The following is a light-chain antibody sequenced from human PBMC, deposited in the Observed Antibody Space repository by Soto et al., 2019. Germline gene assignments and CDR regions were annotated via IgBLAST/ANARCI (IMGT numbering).Light chain of an antibody. CDR2: GNS. V-gene: IGLV1-40*01. Sequence: QSVLTQPPSASGDPGQRVTISCTGSSSNIGAGYDVHWYQQLPGTAPKLLIYGNSNRPSGVPDRFSGSKSGTSASLAITGLQAEDEADYYCQSYDSSLSAPVVFGGGTKLTVL. J-gene: IGLJ2*01. CDR3: QSYDSSLSAPVV. CDR1: SSNIGAGYD.